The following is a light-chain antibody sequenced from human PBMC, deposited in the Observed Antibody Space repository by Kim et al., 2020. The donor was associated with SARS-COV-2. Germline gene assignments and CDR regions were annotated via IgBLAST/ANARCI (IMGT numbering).Light chain of an antibody. V-gene: IGLV1-40*01. CDR3: QSYDSSLSGPWV. J-gene: IGLJ3*02. Sequence: VTISCTGSSTNIGAGYDVHWYQQLPGTAPKLLIYGNSNRPSGVPDRFSGSKSGTSASLAITGFQAEDEADYYCQSYDSSLSGPWVFGGGTQLTVL. CDR2: GNS. CDR1: STNIGAGYD.